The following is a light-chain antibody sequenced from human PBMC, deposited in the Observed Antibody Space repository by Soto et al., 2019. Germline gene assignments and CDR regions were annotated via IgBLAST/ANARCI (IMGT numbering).Light chain of an antibody. CDR2: GAS. CDR3: QKVKRAPLT. Sequence: AIQMTQSPSSLSASVGDRVTISCRASQGIGNALGWYQQKPGKPPKGLIDGASKCQSGVPPRFSGSGSGTDFTHTISSLQPEDVAASYCQKVKRAPLTLGGGTKVDIK. V-gene: IGKV1-13*02. CDR1: QGIGNA. J-gene: IGKJ4*01.